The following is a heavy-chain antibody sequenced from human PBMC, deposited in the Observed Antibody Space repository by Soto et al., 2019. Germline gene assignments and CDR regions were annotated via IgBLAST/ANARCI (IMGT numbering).Heavy chain of an antibody. CDR1: GFTFSDYY. CDR3: ARIFDYGDYEGYYFDY. D-gene: IGHD4-17*01. CDR2: ISSSCSTI. V-gene: IGHV3-11*01. Sequence: GGSLRLSCAASGFTFSDYYMSWIRQAPGKGLEWVSYISSSCSTIYYSDSVKGRFTISRDNAKNSLYLQMNSLRAEDTAVYYCARIFDYGDYEGYYFDYWGQGTLVTVSS. J-gene: IGHJ4*02.